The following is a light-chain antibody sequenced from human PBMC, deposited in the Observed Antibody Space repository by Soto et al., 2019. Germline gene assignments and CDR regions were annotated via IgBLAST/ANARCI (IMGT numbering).Light chain of an antibody. Sequence: SVLTQPASVSGSPGQSITISCTGTSSVVGGYDYVSWYQQRPGKVPKLMIYDVSYRPSGVSNRFSGSKSGNTASLNISGLQAEDEADSYCSSHTSSGTIVFGTGTKVTVL. CDR1: SSVVGGYDY. V-gene: IGLV2-14*01. CDR2: DVS. CDR3: SSHTSSGTIV. J-gene: IGLJ1*01.